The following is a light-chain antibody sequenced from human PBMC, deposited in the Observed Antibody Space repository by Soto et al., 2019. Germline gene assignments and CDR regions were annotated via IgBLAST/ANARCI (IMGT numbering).Light chain of an antibody. CDR3: QQFTSYPLT. CDR1: QSVSSSS. Sequence: EIVLTQSPDTLSLSPGERATLSCRASQSVSSSSLAWYQQKPGQAPRLLIYGASSRATGIPDRFSGSGSGTDFTLTISRLEPADFAVYYCQQFTSYPLTFGGGTKVDIK. J-gene: IGKJ4*01. V-gene: IGKV3-20*01. CDR2: GAS.